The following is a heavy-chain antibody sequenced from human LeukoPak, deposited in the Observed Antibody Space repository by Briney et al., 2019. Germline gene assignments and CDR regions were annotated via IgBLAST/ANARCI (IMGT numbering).Heavy chain of an antibody. CDR3: AIDPRDIVVVPAAIVGDAFDI. CDR2: ISAYNSNT. Sequence: GASVKVSCKASGYSFVFFGVSWVRQAPGQGLEWMGLISAYNSNTNYAQKLQGRVTMTTDTSTSTAYMELRSLRSDDTAVYYCAIDPRDIVVVPAAIVGDAFDIWGQGTMVTVSS. V-gene: IGHV1-18*01. CDR1: GYSFVFFG. D-gene: IGHD2-2*02. J-gene: IGHJ3*02.